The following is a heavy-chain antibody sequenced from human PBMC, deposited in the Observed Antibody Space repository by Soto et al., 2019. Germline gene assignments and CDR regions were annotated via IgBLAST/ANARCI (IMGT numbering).Heavy chain of an antibody. CDR3: ARYSGYEHYYYYGMDV. CDR1: GFTFSSYE. CDR2: ISSSGSTI. Sequence: VGSLRLSCAASGFTFSSYEMNWVRQAPGKGLEWVSYISSSGSTIYYADSVKGRFTISRDNAKNSLYLQMNSLRAEDTAVYYCARYSGYEHYYYYGMDVWGQGTTVTVSS. D-gene: IGHD5-12*01. J-gene: IGHJ6*02. V-gene: IGHV3-48*03.